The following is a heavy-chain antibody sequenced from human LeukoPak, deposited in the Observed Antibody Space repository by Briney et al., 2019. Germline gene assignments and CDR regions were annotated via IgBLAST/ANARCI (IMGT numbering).Heavy chain of an antibody. CDR1: GFTFSSYG. CDR3: AKARAVAGHGRDNWFDP. CDR2: IRYDGSNK. Sequence: GGSLRLSCAASGFTFSSYGMHWVREATGKGLEWVAFIRYDGSNKLYADSVKGRFTISRDNSKNTLYLQINSLRAEDTAVYYCAKARAVAGHGRDNWFDPWGQGTLVTVSS. J-gene: IGHJ5*02. V-gene: IGHV3-30*02. D-gene: IGHD6-19*01.